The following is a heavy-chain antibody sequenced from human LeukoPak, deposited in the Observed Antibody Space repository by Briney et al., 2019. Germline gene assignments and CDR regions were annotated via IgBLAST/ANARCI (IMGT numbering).Heavy chain of an antibody. CDR2: IRYDGSNK. V-gene: IGHV3-30*02. J-gene: IGHJ4*02. CDR1: GFTFSSYG. D-gene: IGHD2-15*01. CDR3: AKDSDDSPHFDY. Sequence: PGGSLRLSCAASGFTFSSYGMHWVRQAPGKGLEWVAFIRYDGSNKYYADSVKGRFTISRDNSMNTLYLQMNILRAEDTAVCYCAKDSDDSPHFDYWGQGTLVTVSS.